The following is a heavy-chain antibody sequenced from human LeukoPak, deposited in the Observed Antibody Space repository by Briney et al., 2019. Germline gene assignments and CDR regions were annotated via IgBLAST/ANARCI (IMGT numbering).Heavy chain of an antibody. J-gene: IGHJ4*02. CDR2: ISYDGSHK. D-gene: IGHD5-18*01. Sequence: GGSLRLSCVGSGFTSSHFGVHWVRQAPGKGLEWVAVISYDGSHKSYADSVKGRFTISRDHSKNTLYLQMNSLRPEDTAVYFCAKNRGYSFDLAPLYWGQGTLVTVSS. CDR1: GFTSSHFG. V-gene: IGHV3-30*18. CDR3: AKNRGYSFDLAPLY.